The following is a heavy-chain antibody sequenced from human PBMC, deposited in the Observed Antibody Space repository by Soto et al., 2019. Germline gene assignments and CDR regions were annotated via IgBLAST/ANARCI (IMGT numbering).Heavy chain of an antibody. D-gene: IGHD3-9*01. J-gene: IGHJ5*02. CDR2: ISSSSSYI. CDR1: GFTFSRYS. V-gene: IGHV3-21*01. CDR3: ARVELRYFDWTSQNWFDP. Sequence: GGSLRLSCAASGFTFSRYSMNGVRQAPGKGLEWVSSISSSSSYIYYADSVKGRFTISRDNAKNSLYLQMNSLRAEDTAVYYCARVELRYFDWTSQNWFDPWGQGTLVTVSS.